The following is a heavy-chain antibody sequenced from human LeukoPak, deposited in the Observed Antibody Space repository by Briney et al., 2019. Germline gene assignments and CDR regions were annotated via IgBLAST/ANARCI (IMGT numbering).Heavy chain of an antibody. V-gene: IGHV1-2*02. CDR1: GYTFTGYY. CDR3: ARDSIGSGSPAGYFH. D-gene: IGHD3-10*01. Sequence: GASVKVSCKASGYTFTGYYMHWVRQAPGQGLEWMGWINPNSGGTNYAQKFQGRVTMTRDTSISTAYMELSRLRSDDTAVYYCARDSIGSGSPAGYFHWGQGTLVTVSS. CDR2: INPNSGGT. J-gene: IGHJ4*02.